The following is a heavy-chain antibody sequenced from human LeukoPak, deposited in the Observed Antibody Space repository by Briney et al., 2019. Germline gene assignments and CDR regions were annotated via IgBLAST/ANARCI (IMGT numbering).Heavy chain of an antibody. V-gene: IGHV3-7*01. CDR1: GFSFSSYA. CDR2: IKQDGSEK. J-gene: IGHJ4*02. Sequence: GGSLRLSCAAFGFSFSSYAMSWVRQAPGKGLEWVANIKQDGSEKYYVDSVKGRFTISRDNAKNSLYLQMNSLRAEDTAVYYCARDGEDWGQGTLVTVSS. CDR3: ARDGED. D-gene: IGHD7-27*01.